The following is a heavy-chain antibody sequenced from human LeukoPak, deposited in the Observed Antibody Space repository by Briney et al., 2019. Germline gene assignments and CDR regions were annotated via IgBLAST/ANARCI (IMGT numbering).Heavy chain of an antibody. V-gene: IGHV3-23*01. CDR1: GFTFSSYW. CDR3: ARAPVTSCRGAYCYPFDY. CDR2: TSSSDAGT. J-gene: IGHJ4*02. D-gene: IGHD2-21*01. Sequence: HPGGSLRLSCAASGFTFSSYWMSWVRQAPGKGLEWVSATSSSDAGTYHADSVRGRFTISRDNSKNTLYLQMNSLRVEDAAVYYCARAPVTSCRGAYCYPFDYWGQGTLVTVSS.